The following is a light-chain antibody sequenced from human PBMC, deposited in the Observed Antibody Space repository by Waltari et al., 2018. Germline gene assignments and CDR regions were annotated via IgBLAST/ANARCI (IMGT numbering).Light chain of an antibody. V-gene: IGLV2-23*01. J-gene: IGLJ1*01. CDR1: SNDVGTDNL. CDR3: CSYVGSSTSYV. CDR2: EAS. Sequence: QSALTQPASVSGSPGQSITISCTGVSNDVGTDNLVAWYQQYPGKAPKLMIYEASKRPSGVSNRVSVSKSGNTASLTISGLQAEDEADYFCCSYVGSSTSYVFGIGTKVTVL.